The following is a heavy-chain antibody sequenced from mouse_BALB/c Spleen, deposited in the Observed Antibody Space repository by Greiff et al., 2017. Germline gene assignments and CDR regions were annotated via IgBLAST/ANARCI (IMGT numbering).Heavy chain of an antibody. J-gene: IGHJ1*01. CDR1: GFTFSDYY. CDR3: ASRYFDV. V-gene: IGHV5-4*02. Sequence: DVKLVESGGGLVKPGGSLKLSCAASGFTFSDYYMSWVRQTPEKRLEWVATISDGGSYTYYPDSVKGRFTISRDNAKNNLYLQMSSLKSEDTAMYYCASRYFDVWGAGTTVTVSS. CDR2: ISDGGSYT.